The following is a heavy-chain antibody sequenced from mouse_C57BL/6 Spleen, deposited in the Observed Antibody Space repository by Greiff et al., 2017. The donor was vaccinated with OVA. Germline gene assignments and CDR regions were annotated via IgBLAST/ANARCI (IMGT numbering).Heavy chain of an antibody. CDR1: GYSFTGYY. D-gene: IGHD2-4*01. V-gene: IGHV1-43*01. CDR3: ARGYDYDGFAY. CDR2: INPSTGGT. Sequence: VQLQQSGPELVKPGASVKISCKASGYSFTGYYMHWVKQSSEKSLEWIGEINPSTGGTSYNQKFKGKATLTVDKSSSTAYMQLKSLTSEDSAVYYCARGYDYDGFAYWGQGTLVTVSA. J-gene: IGHJ3*01.